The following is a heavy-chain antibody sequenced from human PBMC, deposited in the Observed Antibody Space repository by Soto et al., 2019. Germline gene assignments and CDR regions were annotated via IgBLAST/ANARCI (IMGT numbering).Heavy chain of an antibody. CDR3: ARLPSRHLVDY. D-gene: IGHD3-3*02. V-gene: IGHV4-39*01. Sequence: SETLSLTCTVSGSSINSSGYYWGWIRQPPGKGLEWIGSMFYGVSTYYNPSLKSRVTVSVDTSKNQFSLNLKSVTAADTAVYYCARLPSRHLVDYWGQGTLVTVSS. CDR2: MFYGVST. CDR1: GSSINSSGYY. J-gene: IGHJ4*02.